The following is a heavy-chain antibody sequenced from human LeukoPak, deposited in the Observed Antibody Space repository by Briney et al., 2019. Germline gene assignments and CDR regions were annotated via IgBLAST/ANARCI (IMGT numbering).Heavy chain of an antibody. CDR3: ATMAKDWYFDL. J-gene: IGHJ2*01. D-gene: IGHD5-24*01. CDR2: IKQDGSEK. V-gene: IGHV3-7*01. CDR1: GFTFSSYW. Sequence: GGSLRLSCAAFGFTFSSYWMSWVRQAPGKGLEWVANIKQDGSEKYYVDSVKGRFTISRDNAKNSLYLQMNSLRAEDTAVYYCATMAKDWYFDLWGRGTLVTVSS.